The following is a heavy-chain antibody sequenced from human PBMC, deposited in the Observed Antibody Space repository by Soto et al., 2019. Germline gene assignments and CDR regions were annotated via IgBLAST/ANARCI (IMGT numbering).Heavy chain of an antibody. Sequence: SETLSLTCTVSGGSISSGGYYWTWIRQPPGTGLEWIGEINHSGNTYYNPSLKSRVTISVDTSKNQFSLKLSSVTAADTAVYYCARHNGPLYVGYYYDMDVWGQGTTVTVSS. CDR2: INHSGNT. CDR3: ARHNGPLYVGYYYDMDV. D-gene: IGHD3-16*01. CDR1: GGSISSGGYY. V-gene: IGHV4-39*01. J-gene: IGHJ6*02.